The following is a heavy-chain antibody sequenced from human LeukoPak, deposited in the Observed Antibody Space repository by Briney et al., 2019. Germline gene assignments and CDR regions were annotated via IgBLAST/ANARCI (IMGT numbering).Heavy chain of an antibody. D-gene: IGHD3-10*01. Sequence: GGSLRLSCAASGFTFDDFGMNWVRQAPGKGLEWVSGINWNGGSSTTADSMKGRFTISRDNAKNSLYLQMNSLRAEDTAVYYCATYYGSGSYYNTYYYYYYMDVWGKGTTVTVSS. V-gene: IGHV3-20*04. CDR2: INWNGGSS. CDR3: ATYYGSGSYYNTYYYYYYMDV. CDR1: GFTFDDFG. J-gene: IGHJ6*03.